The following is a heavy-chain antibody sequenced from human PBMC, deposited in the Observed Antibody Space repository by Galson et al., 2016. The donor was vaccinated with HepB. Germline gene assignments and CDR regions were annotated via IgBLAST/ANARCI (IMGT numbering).Heavy chain of an antibody. D-gene: IGHD7-27*01. CDR3: ARDTGENEAFDV. CDR2: INHGGST. Sequence: SETLSLTCAVYGGSFSDHYWNWIRQPPGKGLEWIGEINHGGSTNYNPSLKSRVTISLDTSKNQFSLRLTSVTAADTAVYYCARDTGENEAFDVWGQGTMVTVSS. CDR1: GGSFSDHY. V-gene: IGHV4-34*01. J-gene: IGHJ3*01.